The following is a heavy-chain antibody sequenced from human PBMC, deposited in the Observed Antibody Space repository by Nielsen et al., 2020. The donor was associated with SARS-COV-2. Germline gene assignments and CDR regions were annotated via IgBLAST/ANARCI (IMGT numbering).Heavy chain of an antibody. CDR2: IKSKTDGGTT. CDR3: TTEYQLLSGIIDY. J-gene: IGHJ4*02. V-gene: IGHV3-15*01. Sequence: GESLKISCAASGFTFGSYGMHWVRQAPGKGLEWVGRIKSKTDGGTTDYAAPVKGRFTISRDDSKNTLYLQMNSLKTEDTAVYYCTTEYQLLSGIIDYWGQGTLVTVSS. D-gene: IGHD2-2*01. CDR1: GFTFGSYG.